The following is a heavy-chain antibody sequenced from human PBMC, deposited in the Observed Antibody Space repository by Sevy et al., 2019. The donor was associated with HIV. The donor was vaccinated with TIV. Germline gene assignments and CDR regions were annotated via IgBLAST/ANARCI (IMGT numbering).Heavy chain of an antibody. CDR2: FYYSGST. J-gene: IGHJ5*02. D-gene: IGHD6-13*01. CDR3: ARQEGVGSWSEGRFDP. Sequence: SESLSLTCTVSGGSISSGNYYWSWIRQPPGKGLEWIGYFYYSGSTYYNPSLKSRLTISVDTSKNQFSLKLSSVTAADTAVYYCARQEGVGSWSEGRFDPWGQGTLVTVSS. V-gene: IGHV4-30-4*01. CDR1: GGSISSGNYY.